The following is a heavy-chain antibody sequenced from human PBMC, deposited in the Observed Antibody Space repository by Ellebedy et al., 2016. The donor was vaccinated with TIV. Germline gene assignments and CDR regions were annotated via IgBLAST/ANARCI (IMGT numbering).Heavy chain of an antibody. CDR1: GYSFTDYW. CDR3: VTRGGRYDNEF. Sequence: GESLKISCQGLGYSFTDYWISWVRQTPGGGLEWMGRIRPSDSYTNYRPSLQGHVTLSDDKSTAYLQWSSLKASDTAMYYCVTRGGRYDNEFWGQGTLVTVSS. CDR2: IRPSDSYT. J-gene: IGHJ4*02. D-gene: IGHD1-26*01. V-gene: IGHV5-10-1*01.